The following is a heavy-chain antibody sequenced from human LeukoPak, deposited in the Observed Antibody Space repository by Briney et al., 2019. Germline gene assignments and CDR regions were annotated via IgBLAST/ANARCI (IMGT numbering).Heavy chain of an antibody. D-gene: IGHD6-13*01. CDR2: IIPIFGTA. J-gene: IGHJ5*02. Sequence: SVKVSCKASGGTFSSYAISWVRQAPGQGLEWMGGIIPIFGTANYAQKFQGRVTSTADESTSTAYMELSSLRSEDTAVYYCARDPIGSSWSNWFDPWGQGTLVTVSS. V-gene: IGHV1-69*13. CDR3: ARDPIGSSWSNWFDP. CDR1: GGTFSSYA.